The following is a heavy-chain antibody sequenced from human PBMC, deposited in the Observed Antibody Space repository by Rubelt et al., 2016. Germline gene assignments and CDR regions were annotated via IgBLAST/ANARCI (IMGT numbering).Heavy chain of an antibody. J-gene: IGHJ4*02. V-gene: IGHV4-38-2*02. D-gene: IGHD6-19*01. Sequence: QLQLQESGPGLVKPSETLSLTCTVSGYSISSGYYRGWIRQPPGKGLERIGSIYHSGSTYYNPSLKSRVTISVDTSKNQFSRKRSSVTAADTAVYDCARPHSSGWYPFDYWGQGTLVTVSS. CDR1: GYSISSGYY. CDR2: IYHSGST. CDR3: ARPHSSGWYPFDY.